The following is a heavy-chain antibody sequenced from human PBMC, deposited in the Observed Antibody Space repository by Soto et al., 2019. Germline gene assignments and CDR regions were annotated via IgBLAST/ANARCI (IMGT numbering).Heavy chain of an antibody. V-gene: IGHV3-21*01. CDR3: ARWGHYYYYYMEV. J-gene: IGHJ6*03. CDR2: ISSSSSYI. CDR1: GFTFSSYS. D-gene: IGHD7-27*01. Sequence: EVQLVESGGGLVKPGGSLRLSCAASGFTFSSYSMNWVRQAPGKGLEWVSSISSSSSYIYYADSVKGRFTISRDNAKNSLYLQRHSLRAEDTAVYYCARWGHYYYYYMEVWGHGTTGTVS.